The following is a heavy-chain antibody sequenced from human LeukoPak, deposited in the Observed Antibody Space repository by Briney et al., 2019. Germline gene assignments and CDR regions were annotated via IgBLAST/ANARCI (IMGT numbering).Heavy chain of an antibody. D-gene: IGHD3-22*01. CDR1: GGSISSYY. CDR2: IYYSGST. CDR3: ARLRSPSGYYVDY. V-gene: IGHV4-59*08. J-gene: IGHJ4*02. Sequence: SETLSLTCTVSGGSISSYYWSWIRQPPXXGXEWIGYIYYSGSTNYNPSLKSRVTISVDTSKNQFSLKLSSVTAADTAVYYCARLRSPSGYYVDYWGQGTLVTVSS.